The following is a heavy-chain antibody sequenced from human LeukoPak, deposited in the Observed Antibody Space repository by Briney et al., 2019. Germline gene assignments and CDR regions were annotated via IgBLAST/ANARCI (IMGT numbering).Heavy chain of an antibody. CDR3: ARPGDIVVVPAATPFDY. CDR2: INAGNGNT. V-gene: IGHV1-3*01. Sequence: ASVKVSCKASGYTFTSYAMHWVRQAPGQRLEWMGWINAGNGNTKYSQKFQGRVTITRGTSASTAYMELSSLRSEDTAVYYCARPGDIVVVPAATPFDYWGQGTLVTVS. J-gene: IGHJ4*02. D-gene: IGHD2-2*01. CDR1: GYTFTSYA.